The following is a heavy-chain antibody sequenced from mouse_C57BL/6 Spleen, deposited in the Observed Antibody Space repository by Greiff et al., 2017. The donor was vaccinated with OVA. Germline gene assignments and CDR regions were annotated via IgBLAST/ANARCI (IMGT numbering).Heavy chain of an antibody. Sequence: QVQLQQPGAELVMPGASVKLSCKASGYTFTSYWMHWVKQRPGQGLEWIGEIDPSDSYTNYNHKFKGKSTLTVDKSSSTDYMQLSSLTSEDSAGYYCARFNSVFSYWGQGTMVTVSA. CDR2: IDPSDSYT. J-gene: IGHJ3*01. CDR1: GYTFTSYW. V-gene: IGHV1-69*01. D-gene: IGHD4-1*02. CDR3: ARFNSVFSY.